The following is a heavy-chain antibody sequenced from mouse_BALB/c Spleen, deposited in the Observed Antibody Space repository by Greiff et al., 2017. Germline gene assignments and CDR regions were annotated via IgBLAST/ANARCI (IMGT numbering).Heavy chain of an antibody. CDR2: ISSGGSYT. D-gene: IGHD2-2*01. J-gene: IGHJ3*01. Sequence: DVKLVESGGGLVKPGGSLKLSCAASGFTFSSYAMSWVRQSPEKRLEWVAEISSGGSYTYYPDTVTGRFTISRDNAKNTLYLEMSSLRSEDTDMYYSERDRKGDDGALFAYWGQGTLVTVAA. CDR3: ERDRKGDDGALFAY. V-gene: IGHV5-9-4*01. CDR1: GFTFSSYA.